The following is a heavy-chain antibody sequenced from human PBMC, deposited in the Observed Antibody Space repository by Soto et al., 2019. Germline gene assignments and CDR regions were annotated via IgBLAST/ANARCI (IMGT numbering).Heavy chain of an antibody. D-gene: IGHD1-1*01. Sequence: XSVNDSFQASVYTFTKYGIHGVRQAPGQGLEWMGWISAYNGNTNYAQKLQGRVTMTTDTSTSTAYMELRSLRSDDTAVYYCARDPAVLERRFPWFDPWDQGTLVTVSS. CDR3: ARDPAVLERRFPWFDP. V-gene: IGHV1-18*01. CDR1: VYTFTKYG. CDR2: ISAYNGNT. J-gene: IGHJ5*02.